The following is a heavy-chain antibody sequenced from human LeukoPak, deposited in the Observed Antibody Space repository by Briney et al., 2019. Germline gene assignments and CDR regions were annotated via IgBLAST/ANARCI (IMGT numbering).Heavy chain of an antibody. CDR1: GFTFSSYA. J-gene: IGHJ4*02. CDR3: AKGIAARNVALDY. Sequence: GGSLRLSCAPSGFTFSSYAMSWVRQAPGKGLEWVSAISGSGGSTYYADSVKGRFTISRDNSKNTLYLQMNSLRAEDTAVYYCAKGIAARNVALDYWGQGTLVTVSS. D-gene: IGHD6-6*01. CDR2: ISGSGGST. V-gene: IGHV3-23*01.